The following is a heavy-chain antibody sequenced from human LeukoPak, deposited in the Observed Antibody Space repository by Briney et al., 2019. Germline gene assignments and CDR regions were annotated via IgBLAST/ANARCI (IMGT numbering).Heavy chain of an antibody. Sequence: AGGSLRLSCAASGFTFSCYWMHWVRQAPGKGLVWVSRINSDGSSTSYADSAKGRFTISRDNSKNTFYLQMNSLRADDTAVYYCARVSGYSSTWYWFDPWGQGTLVTVSS. CDR1: GFTFSCYW. V-gene: IGHV3-74*01. J-gene: IGHJ5*02. CDR3: ARVSGYSSTWYWFDP. D-gene: IGHD6-13*01. CDR2: INSDGSST.